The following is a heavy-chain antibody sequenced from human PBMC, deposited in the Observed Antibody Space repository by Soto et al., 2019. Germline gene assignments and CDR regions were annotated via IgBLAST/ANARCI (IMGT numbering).Heavy chain of an antibody. J-gene: IGHJ2*01. Sequence: QVQLVESGGGVVQPGRSLRLSCAASGFTFSSYAMHWVRQAPGKGLEWVAVISYDGSNKYYADSVKGRFTISRDNSKNTLYLQMNSLRAEDTAVYYCAREDGDYVANWYFDLWGRGTLVTVSS. D-gene: IGHD4-17*01. CDR3: AREDGDYVANWYFDL. CDR2: ISYDGSNK. V-gene: IGHV3-30-3*01. CDR1: GFTFSSYA.